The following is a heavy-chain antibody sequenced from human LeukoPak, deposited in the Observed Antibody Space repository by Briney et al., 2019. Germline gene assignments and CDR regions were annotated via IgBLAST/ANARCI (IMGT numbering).Heavy chain of an antibody. CDR2: LYIAGES. J-gene: IGHJ6*03. CDR1: GSSVADTY. Sequence: PGGSLRLSCAMSGSSVADTYMAWVRQAPGKGLEWVATLYIAGESYYADSVRGRFNISRDNSENTLYLQMTTVRDDDTATYFCAAGFRSEFIYFYLHVWGKGTPVTVSS. CDR3: AAGFRSEFIYFYLHV. D-gene: IGHD1-14*01. V-gene: IGHV3-53*01.